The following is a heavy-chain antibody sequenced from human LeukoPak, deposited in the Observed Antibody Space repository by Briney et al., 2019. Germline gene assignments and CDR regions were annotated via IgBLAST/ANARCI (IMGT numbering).Heavy chain of an antibody. V-gene: IGHV1-18*01. Sequence: ASVKVSCKASGYTFTSYGISWVRQAPGQGLEWMGWISAYNGNTNYAQKLQGRVTMTTDTSTSTAYMELRSLRSDDTAVYYCARDGAFGGDGKAFDIWGQGTMVAVSS. CDR3: ARDGAFGGDGKAFDI. D-gene: IGHD2-21*02. CDR1: GYTFTSYG. J-gene: IGHJ3*02. CDR2: ISAYNGNT.